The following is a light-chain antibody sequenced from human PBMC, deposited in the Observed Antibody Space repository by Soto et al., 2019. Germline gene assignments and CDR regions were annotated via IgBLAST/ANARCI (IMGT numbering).Light chain of an antibody. CDR3: QQSVT. CDR2: GAS. J-gene: IGKJ3*01. V-gene: IGKV3-20*01. Sequence: EIVLTQSPGTLSLSPGERATLSCRASQSVSSSYLAWYQQKPGQAPRLLIYGASSRATGIPDRFSGSGSGTDFTLTISRLEPEDFAVYYCQQSVTFGPGTKVDIK. CDR1: QSVSSSY.